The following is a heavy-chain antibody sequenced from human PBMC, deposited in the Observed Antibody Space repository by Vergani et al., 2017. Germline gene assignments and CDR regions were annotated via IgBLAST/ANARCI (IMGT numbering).Heavy chain of an antibody. CDR3: ARNPYCSGDCYSDAFDI. J-gene: IGHJ3*02. CDR2: IYYSGST. D-gene: IGHD2-21*02. Sequence: QLQESGPGLVKPSETLSLTCTVSGGSISSYYWSWIRQPPGKGLEWIGYIYYSGSTNYNPSLKSRVTISVDTSKNQFSLKLSSVTAADTAVYYCARNPYCSGDCYSDAFDIWGQGTMVTVSS. V-gene: IGHV4-59*01. CDR1: GGSISSYY.